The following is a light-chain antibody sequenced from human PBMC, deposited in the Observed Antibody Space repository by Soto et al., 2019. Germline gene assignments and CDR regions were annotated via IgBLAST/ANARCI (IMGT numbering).Light chain of an antibody. CDR3: QQYNDWPRT. CDR2: GAS. V-gene: IGKV3-15*01. CDR1: QSVGIN. Sequence: EIVMSQSPATLSVSPGERATLSCRASQSVGINLAWYQQKPDQAPRLIIHGASTRATGIPARFSGSGSGTEFTLAVSSLQSEDFAVYYCQQYNDWPRTFGQGTKVEIK. J-gene: IGKJ1*01.